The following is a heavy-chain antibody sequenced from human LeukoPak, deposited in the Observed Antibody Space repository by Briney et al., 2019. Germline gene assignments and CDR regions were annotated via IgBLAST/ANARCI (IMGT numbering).Heavy chain of an antibody. D-gene: IGHD5-12*01. CDR3: ARARASYDDY. Sequence: GGSLRLSCAASGFTVSSNYLTWVRQAPGKGLEWVSVIFSTRNTDYADSVKGRFTISRDNSKNTLYLQMNSLRAEDTAVYYCARARASYDDYWGQGTLVTVSS. CDR2: IFSTRNT. V-gene: IGHV3-53*01. J-gene: IGHJ4*02. CDR1: GFTVSSNY.